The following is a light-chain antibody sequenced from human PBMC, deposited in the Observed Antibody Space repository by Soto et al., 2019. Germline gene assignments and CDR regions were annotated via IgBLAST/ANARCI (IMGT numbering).Light chain of an antibody. CDR2: AAS. Sequence: DIQMTQSPSSLSASKGDRVTITCRASQDIDNYLAWYQQRPGKVPKLLIYAASTLQSGVPSRFSGSGSGTEFTLTISSLQPEDVATYYCQKYESDPLTFGGGTRVEIK. CDR3: QKYESDPLT. CDR1: QDIDNY. J-gene: IGKJ4*01. V-gene: IGKV1-27*01.